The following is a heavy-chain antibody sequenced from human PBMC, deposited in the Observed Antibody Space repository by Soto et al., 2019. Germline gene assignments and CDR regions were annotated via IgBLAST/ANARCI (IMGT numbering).Heavy chain of an antibody. CDR1: GDSLTRSNFY. V-gene: IGHV4-39*02. J-gene: IGHJ5*02. D-gene: IGHD3-22*01. CDR2: IFYSGST. Sequence: PSETLSLTCTVSGDSLTRSNFYWGWIRQPPGKGLEWLGSIFYSGSTFYNPALKSRVTFSVDTSKNHFSLKLSSVTASDTAVYYCARHKTTMLTVVSAFDPWGQGTRVTVS. CDR3: ARHKTTMLTVVSAFDP.